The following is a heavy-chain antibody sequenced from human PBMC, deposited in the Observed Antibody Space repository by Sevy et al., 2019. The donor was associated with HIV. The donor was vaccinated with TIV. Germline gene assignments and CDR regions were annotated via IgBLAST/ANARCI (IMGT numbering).Heavy chain of an antibody. Sequence: SETLSLTCTVSGGSVGSGIYYWSWIRQPPGRELEFIGYIFRSGILNYNPSLRSRVTMSMDTSKNQFSLRLTSVTAADTAVYYCARGYSRTYISPFGFWGQGTLVTVSS. J-gene: IGHJ4*02. V-gene: IGHV4-61*01. CDR1: GGSVGSGIYY. D-gene: IGHD5-12*01. CDR3: ARGYSRTYISPFGF. CDR2: IFRSGIL.